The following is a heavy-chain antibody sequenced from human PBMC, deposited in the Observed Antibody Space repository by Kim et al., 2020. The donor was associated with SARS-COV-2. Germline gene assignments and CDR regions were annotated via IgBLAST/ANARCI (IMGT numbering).Heavy chain of an antibody. V-gene: IGHV3-21*01. CDR2: ISSSSSYI. Sequence: GGSLRLSCAASGFTFSSYSMNWVRQAPGKGLEWVSSISSSSSYIYYADSVKGRFTISRDNAKNSLYLQMNSLRAEDTAVYYCARDVGATRWPKYHHYYYGMDVWGQGTTVTVSS. CDR3: ARDVGATRWPKYHHYYYGMDV. CDR1: GFTFSSYS. D-gene: IGHD1-26*01. J-gene: IGHJ6*02.